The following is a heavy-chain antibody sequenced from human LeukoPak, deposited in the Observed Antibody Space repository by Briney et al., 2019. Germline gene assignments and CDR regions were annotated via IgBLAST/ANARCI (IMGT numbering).Heavy chain of an antibody. CDR1: GGTFSSYA. J-gene: IGHJ4*02. CDR2: VIPIFGTA. D-gene: IGHD3-22*01. CDR3: ARDQPLLDYYNSSGGMVD. V-gene: IGHV1-69*05. Sequence: SVKVSCKASGGTFSSYAISWVRQAPGQGLEWMGRVIPIFGTANYAQKFQGRVTITTDESTSTAYMELSSLRSEDTAVYYCARDQPLLDYYNSSGGMVDWGQGTLVTVSS.